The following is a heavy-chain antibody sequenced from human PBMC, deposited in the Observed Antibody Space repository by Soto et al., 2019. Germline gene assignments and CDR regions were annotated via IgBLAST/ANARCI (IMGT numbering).Heavy chain of an antibody. CDR1: GYTFTSYA. CDR3: ARDPYYYDSSGLRGVWFDP. CDR2: INAGNGNT. V-gene: IGHV1-3*01. Sequence: QVQLVQSGAEVKKPGASVKVSCKASGYTFTSYAMHWVRQAPGQRLEWMGWINAGNGNTKYSQKFQGRVTITRDTSASTAYMELSSLRSEDTAVYYCARDPYYYDSSGLRGVWFDPWGQGTLVTVSS. J-gene: IGHJ5*02. D-gene: IGHD3-22*01.